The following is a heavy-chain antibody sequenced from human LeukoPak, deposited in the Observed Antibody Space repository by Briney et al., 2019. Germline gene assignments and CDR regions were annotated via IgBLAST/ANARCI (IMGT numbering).Heavy chain of an antibody. J-gene: IGHJ4*02. V-gene: IGHV4-39*01. Sequence: PSETLSLTCTVSGGSISSSSYYWGWIRQPPGKGLEWIGSIYYSGSTYYSPSLKSRVTISVDTSKNQFSLKLSSVTAADTAVYYCARTVVNYFDYWGQGTLVTVSS. CDR3: ARTVVNYFDY. CDR2: IYYSGST. CDR1: GGSISSSSYY.